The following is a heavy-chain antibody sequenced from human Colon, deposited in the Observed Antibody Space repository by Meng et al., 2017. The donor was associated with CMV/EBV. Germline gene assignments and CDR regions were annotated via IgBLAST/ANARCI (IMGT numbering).Heavy chain of an antibody. J-gene: IGHJ4*02. CDR1: GFTFSNAW. V-gene: IGHV3-15*01. Sequence: GESLKISCAASGFTFSNAWMSWVRQAPGKGLEWVGRIKSKTDGGTTDYAAPVKGRFTISRNDSKNTLYLQMNSLKTEDTAVYYWTTVLGVSKPYDYWGQGTLVTVSS. CDR2: IKSKTDGGTT. CDR3: TTVLGVSKPYDY. D-gene: IGHD1-26*01.